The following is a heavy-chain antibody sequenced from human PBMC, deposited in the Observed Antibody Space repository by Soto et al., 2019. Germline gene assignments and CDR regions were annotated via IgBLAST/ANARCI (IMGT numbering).Heavy chain of an antibody. CDR3: ARGGPPVNYDFWSGSPDPLDY. D-gene: IGHD3-3*01. CDR2: TSSSSSYI. Sequence: GGSLRLSCAASGFTFSSYSMNWVRQAPGKGLEWVSSTSSSSSYIYYADSVKGRFTISRDNAKNSLYLQMNSLRAEDTAVYYCARGGPPVNYDFWSGSPDPLDYWGQGTLVTVSS. V-gene: IGHV3-21*01. CDR1: GFTFSSYS. J-gene: IGHJ4*02.